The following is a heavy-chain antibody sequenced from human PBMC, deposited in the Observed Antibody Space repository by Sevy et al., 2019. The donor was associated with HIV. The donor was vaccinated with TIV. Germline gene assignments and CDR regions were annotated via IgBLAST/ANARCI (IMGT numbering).Heavy chain of an antibody. CDR3: AKNTAAVGVGGFDY. J-gene: IGHJ4*02. CDR1: GFTFSYSG. CDR2: IEFDGSSQ. Sequence: GGSLRLSCVASGFTFSYSGMHWVRQAPGKGLEWVTFIEFDGSSQYYADSVKGRFTILRDNSKNTLYLHMNSLRTDDTALYYCAKNTAAVGVGGFDYWGQGALVTVSS. V-gene: IGHV3-30*02. D-gene: IGHD2-8*01.